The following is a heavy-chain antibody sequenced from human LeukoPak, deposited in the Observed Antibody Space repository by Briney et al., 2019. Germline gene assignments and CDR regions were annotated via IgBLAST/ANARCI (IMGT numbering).Heavy chain of an antibody. J-gene: IGHJ4*02. Sequence: PSETLSLTCAVSGGSISSSNWWSWVRQPAGKGLEWIGRIYTSGSTNYNPSLKSRVTISVDTSKNQFSLKLSSVTAADTAVYYCARSSWFTPFDYWGQGTLVTVSS. D-gene: IGHD6-13*01. CDR3: ARSSWFTPFDY. V-gene: IGHV4-61*02. CDR1: GGSISSSNW. CDR2: IYTSGST.